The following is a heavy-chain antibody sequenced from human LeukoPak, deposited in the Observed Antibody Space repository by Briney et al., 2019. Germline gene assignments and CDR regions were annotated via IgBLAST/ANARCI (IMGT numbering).Heavy chain of an antibody. D-gene: IGHD6-13*01. CDR2: IKSKTDGGTT. J-gene: IGHJ6*03. CDR3: TTGEVPYIAAAGTDYYYYYMDV. Sequence: GGSLRLSCAASGVTFSNAWMNWVRQAPGKGLEWVGRIKSKTDGGTTDYAAPVKGRFTISRDDSKNTLYLQTNSLKTEDTALYYCTTGEVPYIAAAGTDYYYYYMDVWGKGTTVTVAS. V-gene: IGHV3-15*01. CDR1: GVTFSNAW.